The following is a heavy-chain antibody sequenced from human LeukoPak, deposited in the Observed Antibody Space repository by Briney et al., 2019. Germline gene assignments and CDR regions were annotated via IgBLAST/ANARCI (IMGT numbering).Heavy chain of an antibody. V-gene: IGHV3-23*01. CDR2: ISGSGSGGST. Sequence: GGSLRLSCAASGFTFSSSAMSWVRQAPGKGLEWVSSISGSGSGGSTYYADSVKGRFTISRDNSKNTLYLQMNSLRAEDTAVYYCAKDYSYGPPFDYWGQGTLVTVSS. CDR1: GFTFSSSA. D-gene: IGHD5-18*01. J-gene: IGHJ4*02. CDR3: AKDYSYGPPFDY.